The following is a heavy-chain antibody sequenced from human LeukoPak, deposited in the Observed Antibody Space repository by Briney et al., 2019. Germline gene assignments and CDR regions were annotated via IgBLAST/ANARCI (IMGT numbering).Heavy chain of an antibody. CDR2: LYSGGDT. CDR3: AREYYYDRSGYLFDY. CDR1: GFTFSSYS. D-gene: IGHD3-22*01. V-gene: IGHV3-66*02. J-gene: IGHJ4*02. Sequence: GGSLRLSCAASGFTFSSYSMNWVRQAPGKGLEWLSVLYSGGDTYYADSVKGRFTFSRDNSKNTLYLQMNSLRAEDTAVYYCAREYYYDRSGYLFDYWGQGTLVTVSS.